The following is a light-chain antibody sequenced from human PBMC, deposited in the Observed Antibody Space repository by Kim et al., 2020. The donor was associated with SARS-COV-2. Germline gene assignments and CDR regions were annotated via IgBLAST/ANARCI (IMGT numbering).Light chain of an antibody. Sequence: NFMLTQTHSVSESPGKTVTISCTRSSGSIASNFVQWYQQRPGSAPTTVIYEDNQRPSGVPDRFSGSIDSSSNSASLIISGLKTDDEADYYCQSYDSSNRVFGGGTQLTVL. V-gene: IGLV6-57*04. CDR1: SGSIASNF. J-gene: IGLJ3*02. CDR3: QSYDSSNRV. CDR2: EDN.